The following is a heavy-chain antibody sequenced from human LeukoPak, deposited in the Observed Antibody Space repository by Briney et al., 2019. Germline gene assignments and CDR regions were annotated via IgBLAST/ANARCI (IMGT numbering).Heavy chain of an antibody. CDR3: ARDYFYCGGDCFVDY. Sequence: GGSLRLSCAASGFTFSDYTMNWVCQAPGKGLGWVSSISGGSRSIHYVDPVKCRFTISRDNAKNSLYLQMNSLRAEDTAVYYCARDYFYCGGDCFVDYWGQGTLVTVSS. CDR1: GFTFSDYT. D-gene: IGHD2-21*02. CDR2: ISGGSRSI. V-gene: IGHV3-21*01. J-gene: IGHJ4*02.